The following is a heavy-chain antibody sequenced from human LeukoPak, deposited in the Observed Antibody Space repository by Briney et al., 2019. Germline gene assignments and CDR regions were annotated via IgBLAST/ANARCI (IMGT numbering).Heavy chain of an antibody. CDR2: IFYSGST. D-gene: IGHD3-16*01. Sequence: PSETLSLTCAVSGTSISSFYRSWIRQPPGKGLEWIGFIFYSGSTNHNPSLQSRVTMSVDTSKNQFSLKLSSVTAADTAVYYCARGGRNWFDPWGQGTLVTVSS. CDR1: GTSISSFY. CDR3: ARGGRNWFDP. V-gene: IGHV4-59*01. J-gene: IGHJ5*02.